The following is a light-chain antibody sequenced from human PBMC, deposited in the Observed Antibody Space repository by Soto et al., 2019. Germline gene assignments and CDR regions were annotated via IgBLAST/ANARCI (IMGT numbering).Light chain of an antibody. CDR1: SSDIGIYDF. V-gene: IGLV2-8*01. CDR3: SAYAGTNDLGV. CDR2: EVS. Sequence: QSALTQPPSASGSPGQSVTISCTGTSSDIGIYDFVFWYQQHPGKAPKLLIYEVSKRPSGVPDRFSGSKSGNTASLTVSDLQTEDAADYYCSAYAGTNDLGVFGGGTKVTVL. J-gene: IGLJ3*02.